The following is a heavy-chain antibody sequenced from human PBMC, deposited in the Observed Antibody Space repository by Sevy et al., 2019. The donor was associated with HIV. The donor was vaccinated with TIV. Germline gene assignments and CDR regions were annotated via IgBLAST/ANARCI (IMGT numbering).Heavy chain of an antibody. CDR1: GFVFSDHY. CDR3: VRGPNCGFGGCRQISPYCLDA. J-gene: IGHJ6*03. V-gene: IGHV3-72*01. CDR2: IRNRPNDYTT. Sequence: GGSLRLSCAASGFVFSDHYVDWVRQAPGKGLEWVGRIRNRPNDYTTEYAASVEGRFTISRDDSRHSLYLQMNSLKTEDSAVYYCVRGPNCGFGGCRQISPYCLDAWGMGATVTVSS. D-gene: IGHD2-21*01.